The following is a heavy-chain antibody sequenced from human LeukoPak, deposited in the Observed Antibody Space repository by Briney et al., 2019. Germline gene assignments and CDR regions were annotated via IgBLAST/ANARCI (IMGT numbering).Heavy chain of an antibody. D-gene: IGHD2-8*01. CDR1: GYTFTGYY. J-gene: IGHJ4*02. V-gene: IGHV1-2*02. Sequence: ASVKVPCKASGYTFTGYYIHWVRQAPGQGLEWTGWINPKSGGTNSAQKFQGRVTMTRDTSINTAYMELSRLRSDDTAVYYCARYGDCSNGVCYFDYWGQGTQVTVSS. CDR3: ARYGDCSNGVCYFDY. CDR2: INPKSGGT.